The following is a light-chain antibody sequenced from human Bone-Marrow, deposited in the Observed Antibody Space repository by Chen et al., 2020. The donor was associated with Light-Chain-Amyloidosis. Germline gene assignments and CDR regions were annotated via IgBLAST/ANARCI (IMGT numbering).Light chain of an antibody. V-gene: IGLV6-57*01. Sequence: NFMLTQPHSVSESPGKTVIISCTRSSGSIATNAVQWYQQRPGSSPPTVISEEHQRPSWVPDRFSGSIDRSSNSASLTISGLKTEAEADCYCQSYQGSSQGVFGGGTKLTVL. J-gene: IGLJ3*02. CDR1: SGSIATNA. CDR2: EEH. CDR3: QSYQGSSQGV.